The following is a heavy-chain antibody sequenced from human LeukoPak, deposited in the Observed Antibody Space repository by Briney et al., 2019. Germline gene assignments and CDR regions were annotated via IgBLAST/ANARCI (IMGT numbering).Heavy chain of an antibody. J-gene: IGHJ4*02. CDR2: IYPGGSDT. Sequence: GESLKISCKGFGYSFTNYWIGWVRQMPGKGLEWMGIIYPGGSDTRYSPSFQGQVTISADKSIRTAYLQWSSLKASDTAMYYCARHYSGSERRFDYWGQGTLVTVSS. V-gene: IGHV5-51*01. D-gene: IGHD1-26*01. CDR1: GYSFTNYW. CDR3: ARHYSGSERRFDY.